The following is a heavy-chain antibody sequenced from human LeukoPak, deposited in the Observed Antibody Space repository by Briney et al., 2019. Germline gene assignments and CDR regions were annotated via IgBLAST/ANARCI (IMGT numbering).Heavy chain of an antibody. CDR2: LNSDGSSI. CDR1: GFTFSGFW. V-gene: IGHV3-74*01. CDR3: ASVVGGYYPPVDAFDL. J-gene: IGHJ3*01. D-gene: IGHD3-3*01. Sequence: GGSLRLSCAASGFTFSGFWMHWVRQPPGKGLGWVSRLNSDGSSISYADSVKGRFTISRDNAKKTLYLQMNSLRAEDTAVYYCASVVGGYYPPVDAFDLWGQGTMVTVSS.